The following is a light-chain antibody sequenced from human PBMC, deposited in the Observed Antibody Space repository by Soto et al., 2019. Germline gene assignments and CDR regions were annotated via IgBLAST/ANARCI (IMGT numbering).Light chain of an antibody. Sequence: QSALTQPPSVSGAQGQRVTLSCTGSGSNIGAGYDVHWYQQFPGTAPKLLIYGNNNRPSGVPDRFSGSKSGTSASLAITGLQAEDEADYYCQSYDSSLSEVFGTGTKVTVL. V-gene: IGLV1-40*01. CDR1: GSNIGAGYD. CDR3: QSYDSSLSEV. CDR2: GNN. J-gene: IGLJ1*01.